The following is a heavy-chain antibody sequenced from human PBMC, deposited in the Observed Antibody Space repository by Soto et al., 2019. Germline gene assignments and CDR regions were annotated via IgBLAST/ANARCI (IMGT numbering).Heavy chain of an antibody. J-gene: IGHJ4*02. CDR3: ARHPLAVAGTGGGGLDY. V-gene: IGHV5-10-1*01. D-gene: IGHD6-19*01. CDR2: IDPSDSYT. CDR1: GYSFTSYW. Sequence: EVQLVQSGAEVKKPGESLRISCKGSGYSFTSYWISWVRQMPGKGLEWMGRIDPSDSYTNYSPSFQGHVTISADKSISXXYLQWSRLKASDTAMYYCARHPLAVAGTGGGGLDYWGQGTLVTVSS.